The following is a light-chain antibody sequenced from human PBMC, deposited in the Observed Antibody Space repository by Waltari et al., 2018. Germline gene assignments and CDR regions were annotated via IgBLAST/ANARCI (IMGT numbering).Light chain of an antibody. CDR3: SSYTSSSFVV. CDR2: DVS. V-gene: IGLV2-14*03. CDR1: SSDVGGYNY. Sequence: QSALTQPAPVSGSPGQSLTISRTRTSSDVGGYNYVSWYQQHPGKAPKLMIYDVSNRPSGVSNRFSGSKSGNTASLTISGLQAEDEADYYCSSYTSSSFVVFGGGTKLTVL. J-gene: IGLJ2*01.